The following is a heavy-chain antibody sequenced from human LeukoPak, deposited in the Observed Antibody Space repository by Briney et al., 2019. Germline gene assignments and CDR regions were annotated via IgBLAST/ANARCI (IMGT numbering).Heavy chain of an antibody. CDR3: AKDIYDSSGYYPEYFQH. V-gene: IGHV3-74*01. D-gene: IGHD3-22*01. Sequence: GGSLRLSCVASGFTFSSYWMHWVRQDPRKGLVWVSRISGDGRNINYADSVRGRFTISRDNAKNTLYLQMNTLRVEDTAVYYCAKDIYDSSGYYPEYFQHWGQGTLVTVSS. CDR1: GFTFSSYW. CDR2: ISGDGRNI. J-gene: IGHJ1*01.